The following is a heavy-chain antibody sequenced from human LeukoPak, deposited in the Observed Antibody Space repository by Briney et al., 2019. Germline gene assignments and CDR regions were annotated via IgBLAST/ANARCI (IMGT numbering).Heavy chain of an antibody. CDR1: GFTFSTYA. CDR2: ISGSGDTT. Sequence: GGSLRLSCAASGFTFSTYAMTWVRQAPGKGLEWVSFISGSGDTTYNADSVKGRFSISRDNSKNTLYLQMNSLRAEDTAVYYCARVGRGDIYGYGDYWGQGTLVTVSS. CDR3: ARVGRGDIYGYGDY. J-gene: IGHJ4*02. V-gene: IGHV3-23*01. D-gene: IGHD5-18*01.